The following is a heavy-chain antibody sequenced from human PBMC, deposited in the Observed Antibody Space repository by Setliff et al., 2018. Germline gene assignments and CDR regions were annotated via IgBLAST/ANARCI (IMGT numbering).Heavy chain of an antibody. CDR2: IGAYNGNT. CDR1: GYTFTNYG. Sequence: GASVKVSCKASGYTFTNYGVTWVRQAPGQGLEWMGWIGAYNGNTYNAHKFQGRVTMTSDTSTSTAYMELRSLRSDDTAVYYCARDHGRITMVRGVLWGQGTLVTVSS. D-gene: IGHD3-10*01. J-gene: IGHJ4*02. V-gene: IGHV1-18*01. CDR3: ARDHGRITMVRGVL.